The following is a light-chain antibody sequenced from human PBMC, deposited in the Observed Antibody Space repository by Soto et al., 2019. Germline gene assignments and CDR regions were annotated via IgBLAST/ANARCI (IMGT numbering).Light chain of an antibody. CDR2: WAS. CDR3: QQYYSTLALT. Sequence: DIVMTQSPDSLAVSLGERATINCKSSQSVLYSSNNKNYLAWYQQKPGQPPKLLIYWASTRESGVPDRFSGSGSGTDFTLTISSLRAEDVAVYYSQQYYSTLALTFGGGTKVEIK. CDR1: QSVLYSSNNKNY. J-gene: IGKJ4*01. V-gene: IGKV4-1*01.